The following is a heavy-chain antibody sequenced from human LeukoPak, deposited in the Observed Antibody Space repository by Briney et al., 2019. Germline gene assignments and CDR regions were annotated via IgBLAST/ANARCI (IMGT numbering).Heavy chain of an antibody. J-gene: IGHJ3*01. CDR1: GGSFSGYY. CDR3: ARDDNYYDASGHFFDAFTL. D-gene: IGHD3-22*01. V-gene: IGHV4-34*01. CDR2: INHSGST. Sequence: ESSETLSLTCAVYGGSFSGYYWSWVRQPPGKGLGWIGEINHSGSTNYNPSLKSRVTISVDTSKNQFSLKLSSVTAADTAVYFCARDDNYYDASGHFFDAFTLWGQGTMVTVSS.